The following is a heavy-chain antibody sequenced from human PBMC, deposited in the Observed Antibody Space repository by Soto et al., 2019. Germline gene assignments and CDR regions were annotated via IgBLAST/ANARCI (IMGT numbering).Heavy chain of an antibody. CDR3: ARGQGHDYGDYYYYYGMDV. CDR2: INPSGGST. Sequence: ASVKVSCKASGYTFTSYYMHWVRQAPGQGLEWMGIINPSGGSTSYAQKFQGRVTMTRDTSTSTVYMELSSLRSEDTAVYYCARGQGHDYGDYYYYYGMDVWGQGTTVTVSS. J-gene: IGHJ6*02. D-gene: IGHD4-17*01. V-gene: IGHV1-46*01. CDR1: GYTFTSYY.